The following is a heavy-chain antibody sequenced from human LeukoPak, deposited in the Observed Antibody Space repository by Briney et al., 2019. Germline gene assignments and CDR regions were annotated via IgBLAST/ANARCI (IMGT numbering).Heavy chain of an antibody. Sequence: SQTLSLTCTVSGGSISSGSYYWSWIRQPAGKGLEWIGRIYTSGSTNYNPSLKSRVTISVDTSKNQFSLKLSSVTAADTAVYYCARAAPLTMVRGWRAANYYGMDVWGQGTTVTVSS. CDR1: GGSISSGSYY. CDR3: ARAAPLTMVRGWRAANYYGMDV. J-gene: IGHJ6*02. V-gene: IGHV4-61*02. CDR2: IYTSGST. D-gene: IGHD3-10*01.